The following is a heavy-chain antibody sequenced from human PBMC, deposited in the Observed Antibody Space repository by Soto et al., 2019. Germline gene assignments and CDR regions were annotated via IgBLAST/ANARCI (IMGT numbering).Heavy chain of an antibody. J-gene: IGHJ4*02. D-gene: IGHD2-2*01. CDR1: GYSFTSYW. V-gene: IGHV5-10-1*01. CDR2: IDPSDSYT. Sequence: GESLKISCKGSGYSFTSYWISWVRQMPGKGLEWMGRIDPSDSYTNYSPSFQGHVTISADKSISTVYLQWSGLKASDTVMYYCARHQATSHCIDYWGQGTLVTVSS. CDR3: ARHQATSHCIDY.